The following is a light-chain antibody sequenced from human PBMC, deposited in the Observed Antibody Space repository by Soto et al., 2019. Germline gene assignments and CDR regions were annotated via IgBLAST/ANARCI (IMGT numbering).Light chain of an antibody. V-gene: IGLV2-8*01. CDR2: EVN. CDR1: SSDVGGYNY. J-gene: IGLJ1*01. Sequence: QSVLTQPPSASGSPGQSVTISCTGTSSDVGGYNYVSWYQQHPGKAPKLVIFEVNKRPSGVPDRFSGSKSGNKASLTVSGLQAEDEADYYCTSYAGSNNLGVLGSGTKVTVL. CDR3: TSYAGSNNLGV.